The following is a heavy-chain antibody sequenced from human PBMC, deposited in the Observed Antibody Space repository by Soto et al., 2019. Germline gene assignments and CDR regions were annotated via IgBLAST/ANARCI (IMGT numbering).Heavy chain of an antibody. CDR3: ARQNRIAVAGAKADY. V-gene: IGHV4-39*01. Sequence: QLQLQESGPGLVKPSETLSLTCTVSGGSISSSSYYWGWIRQPPGKGLEWIGSIYYSGSTYYNPSLKSRVTISVDTSKNRFSLKLSSVTAAYTAVYYCARQNRIAVAGAKADYWGQGTLVTVSS. J-gene: IGHJ4*02. CDR1: GGSISSSSYY. D-gene: IGHD6-19*01. CDR2: IYYSGST.